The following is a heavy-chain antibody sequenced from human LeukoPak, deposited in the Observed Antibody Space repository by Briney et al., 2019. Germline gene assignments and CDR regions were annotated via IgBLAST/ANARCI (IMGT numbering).Heavy chain of an antibody. Sequence: ASVKVSCKASGYTFTNWCISWVRQAPGQGLEGMGWTSTHNANVNYAQNFQDRITMTTDTSTTTGYMELRGLRSDDTAVYYCARIGVSVSAAGRYTDAFDIWGQGTMVTVSS. CDR3: ARIGVSVSAAGRYTDAFDI. V-gene: IGHV1-18*01. D-gene: IGHD6-13*01. J-gene: IGHJ3*02. CDR1: GYTFTNWC. CDR2: TSTHNANV.